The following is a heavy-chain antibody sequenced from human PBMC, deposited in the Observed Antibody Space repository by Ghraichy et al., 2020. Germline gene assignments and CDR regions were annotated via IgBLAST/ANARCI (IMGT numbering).Heavy chain of an antibody. CDR1: GLTFSNYD. Sequence: LSLTCAASGLTFSNYDMSWVRQAPGKGLEWVSSISGSGFTTKYADSLKGRLTISRDNSKNTLYLQMISLRAEDTAMYYCAKDPGYSNYDYWGQGTLVTVSS. D-gene: IGHD5-12*01. J-gene: IGHJ4*02. CDR2: ISGSGFTT. V-gene: IGHV3-23*01. CDR3: AKDPGYSNYDY.